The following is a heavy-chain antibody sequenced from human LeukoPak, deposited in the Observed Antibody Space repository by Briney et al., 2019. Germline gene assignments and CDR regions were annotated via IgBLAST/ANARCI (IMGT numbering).Heavy chain of an antibody. D-gene: IGHD3-22*01. CDR1: GFTFGDYA. J-gene: IGHJ4*02. CDR3: ARGPIWYDSSGYYPPTGY. CDR2: ISYDGSNK. V-gene: IGHV3-30-3*01. Sequence: PGGSLRLSCTTSGFTFGDYAMTWVRQAPGKGLEWVAVISYDGSNKYYADSVKGRFTISRDNSKNTLYLQMNSLRAEDTAVYYCARGPIWYDSSGYYPPTGYWGQGTLVTVSS.